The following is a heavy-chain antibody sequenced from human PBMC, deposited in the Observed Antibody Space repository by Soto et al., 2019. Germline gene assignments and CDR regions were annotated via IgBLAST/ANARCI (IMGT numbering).Heavy chain of an antibody. Sequence: QLQLQESGPGLVKPSETLSLTCTVSGGSISSSSYYWGWIRQPPGKGLEWIGSIYYSGSTYYNPCLKIRVTISVDTSKIQCSLRLSSVTAAETAVYYCARSVIVVVITQFDYWGQGTLVTVSS. D-gene: IGHD3-22*01. CDR1: GGSISSSSYY. J-gene: IGHJ4*02. CDR2: IYYSGST. V-gene: IGHV4-39*01. CDR3: ARSVIVVVITQFDY.